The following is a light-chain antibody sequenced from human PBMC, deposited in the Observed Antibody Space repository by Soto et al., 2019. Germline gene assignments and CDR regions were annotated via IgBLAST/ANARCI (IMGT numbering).Light chain of an antibody. CDR2: AAS. V-gene: IGKV1-39*01. CDR3: QQSYSTPRT. CDR1: QSISSY. J-gene: IGKJ1*01. Sequence: DIQMTQSPSSLSASVGDRVTITCRASQSISSYLYWYQQKPGTAPKLLIYAASNLQSGVPSRFSGSGSGTDFTLTISSLQPEDFATYYCQQSYSTPRTFGQGTRWIS.